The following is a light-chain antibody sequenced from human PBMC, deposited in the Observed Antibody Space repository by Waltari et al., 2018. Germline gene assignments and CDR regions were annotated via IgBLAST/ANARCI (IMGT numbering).Light chain of an antibody. CDR2: ATS. Sequence: IQLTQSPSSLSASVGDRVTITCRASQGISSYLAWYQQKPGKAPKLLIYATSTLQSGVPSRCSGSGAGTDFTLTISSLQPEDFSTYYCQQLNSYSITFGQGTRLEIK. J-gene: IGKJ5*01. V-gene: IGKV1-9*01. CDR1: QGISSY. CDR3: QQLNSYSIT.